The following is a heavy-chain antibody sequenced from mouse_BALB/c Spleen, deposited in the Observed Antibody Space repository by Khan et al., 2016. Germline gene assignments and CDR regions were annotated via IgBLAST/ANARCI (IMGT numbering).Heavy chain of an antibody. J-gene: IGHJ3*01. CDR2: IDPANGNT. Sequence: VQLQQSGAEFVKPGASVKLSCTASGFNIKDTYIHWVKQSPEQGLEWIGGIDPANGNTKFDPKFQGKATITTDTSSNTAYLQLSSLPSEDTAVYYCVRPLYDGYYGFAYWGQGTRVTVSA. V-gene: IGHV14-3*02. D-gene: IGHD2-3*01. CDR1: GFNIKDTY. CDR3: VRPLYDGYYGFAY.